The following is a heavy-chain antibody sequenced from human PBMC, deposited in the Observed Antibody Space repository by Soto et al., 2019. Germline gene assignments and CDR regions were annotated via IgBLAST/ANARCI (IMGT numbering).Heavy chain of an antibody. D-gene: IGHD3-10*01. V-gene: IGHV2-26*01. CDR1: GFSLSNARMS. CDR2: IFSNDAK. Sequence: QVTLKESGPVLVKPTETLTLTCTVSGFSLSNARMSVSWIRQPPGKALEWLAHIFSNDAKSYSASLKSRLTISKDTSKSQVVLTMTNMNPVDTATYYFARIRGWGWLGPNDYWXQGTLVTVSS. CDR3: ARIRGWGWLGPNDY. J-gene: IGHJ4*02.